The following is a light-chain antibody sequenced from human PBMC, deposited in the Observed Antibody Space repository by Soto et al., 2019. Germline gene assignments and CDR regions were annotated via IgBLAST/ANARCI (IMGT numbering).Light chain of an antibody. CDR2: TAS. J-gene: IGKJ1*01. CDR3: QQYNSYSGT. CDR1: QTVSSW. V-gene: IGKV1-5*03. Sequence: DIQMTQSPSTLSASVGDRVIITCRASQTVSSWLAWYQQKPGKAPKLLIYTASSLESGVPSRFSGSGSGTEFTLTISSLQPDDLATYYCQQYNSYSGTFGPGTKVDI.